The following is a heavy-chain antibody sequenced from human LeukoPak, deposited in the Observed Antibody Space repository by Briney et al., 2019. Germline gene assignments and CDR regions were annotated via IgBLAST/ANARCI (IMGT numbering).Heavy chain of an antibody. D-gene: IGHD3-10*01. V-gene: IGHV1-18*01. CDR3: ARVTTYYYGSGRIPPLY. CDR1: GYTFTSYG. J-gene: IGHJ4*02. Sequence: GASVKVSCKASGYTFTSYGISWVRQAPGQGLEWMGWISAYSGNTNYAQKLQGRVTMTTDTSTSTAYMELRSLRSDDTAVYYCARVTTYYYGSGRIPPLYWGQGTLVTVSS. CDR2: ISAYSGNT.